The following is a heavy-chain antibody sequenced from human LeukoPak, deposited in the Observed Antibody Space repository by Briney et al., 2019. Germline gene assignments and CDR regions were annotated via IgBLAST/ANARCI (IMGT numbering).Heavy chain of an antibody. CDR3: ARSDGYGLVGI. CDR1: GVSISSGSNY. CDR2: IYSSGST. V-gene: IGHV4-39*07. Sequence: KSSETLSLTCSVSGVSISSGSNYWGWIRQPPGKTLEWIGSIYSSGSTYYNPSLKSRVIILIDTSKNHFSLTLSSVTAADTAVYYCARSDGYGLVGIWGQGTMVTVSS. J-gene: IGHJ3*02. D-gene: IGHD1-26*01.